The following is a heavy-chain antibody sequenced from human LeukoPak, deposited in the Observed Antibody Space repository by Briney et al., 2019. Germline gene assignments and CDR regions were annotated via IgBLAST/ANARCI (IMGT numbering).Heavy chain of an antibody. Sequence: ASVKVSCKASGYTFTGYYMHWVRQAPGQGLEWMGWINPNSGGTNYAQKFQGRVTMTRDTSISTAYMALSRLRSDDTAVYYCARDFSHYDILTGYHYYFDYWGQGTLVTVSS. CDR3: ARDFSHYDILTGYHYYFDY. J-gene: IGHJ4*02. D-gene: IGHD3-9*01. V-gene: IGHV1-2*02. CDR1: GYTFTGYY. CDR2: INPNSGGT.